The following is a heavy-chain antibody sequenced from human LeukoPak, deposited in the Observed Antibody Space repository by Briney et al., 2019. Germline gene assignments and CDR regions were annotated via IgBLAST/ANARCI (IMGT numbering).Heavy chain of an antibody. CDR2: INWNGGST. D-gene: IGHD1-26*01. V-gene: IGHV3-20*04. CDR1: GFTFDDYG. J-gene: IGHJ3*02. Sequence: PGGSLRLSCAASGFTFDDYGMSWVRQAPGKGLEWVSGINWNGGSTGYADSVKGRFTISRDNAKNSLYLQMNSLRAEDTALYYCARARVVGANPGAFDIWGQGTMVTVSS. CDR3: ARARVVGANPGAFDI.